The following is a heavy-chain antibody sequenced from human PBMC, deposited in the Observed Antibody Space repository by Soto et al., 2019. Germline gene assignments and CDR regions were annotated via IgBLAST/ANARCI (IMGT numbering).Heavy chain of an antibody. J-gene: IGHJ4*02. V-gene: IGHV4-59*08. CDR1: GDTVTSHD. CDR3: ARSFDSVLLWFGELNY. CDR2: MHYSGIT. Sequence: SETLSLTCSFSGDTVTSHDLTWIRQSPEKGLEWIGSMHYSGITHYNPSLKSRVTISVDRSKNQFSLKLSSVTAADTAVYYCARSFDSVLLWFGELNYWGQGTLVTVSS. D-gene: IGHD3-10*01.